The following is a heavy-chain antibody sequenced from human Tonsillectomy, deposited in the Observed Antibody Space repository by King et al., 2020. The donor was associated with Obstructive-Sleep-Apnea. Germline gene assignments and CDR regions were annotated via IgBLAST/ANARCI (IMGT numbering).Heavy chain of an antibody. Sequence: VQLVESGAEVKKPGESLKTSCKGSGYNFPNYWIGWVRQMPGKGLEWMGIIYPGDSDTRYSPSFPGQATIAADKSFRTAYLQWSSLKASDPAMYYCARMTTVVTYYFDYWGQGTLVTVSS. CDR3: ARMTTVVTYYFDY. CDR2: IYPGDSDT. V-gene: IGHV5-51*01. D-gene: IGHD4-23*01. J-gene: IGHJ4*02. CDR1: GYNFPNYW.